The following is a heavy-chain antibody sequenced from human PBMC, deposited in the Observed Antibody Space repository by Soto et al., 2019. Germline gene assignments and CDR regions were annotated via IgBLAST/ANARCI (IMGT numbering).Heavy chain of an antibody. J-gene: IGHJ5*02. CDR2: IYYSGST. Sequence: PSETLSLTCTVSGGSIRNNYWSWIRQPPGKGLEWIGYIYYSGSTHYNPSLKSRVTISVDTSKNQFSLKLSSVTAADTAVYYCARERPDGARLDPWGQGTLVTVSS. D-gene: IGHD6-6*01. V-gene: IGHV4-30-4*01. CDR3: ARERPDGARLDP. CDR1: GGSIRNNY.